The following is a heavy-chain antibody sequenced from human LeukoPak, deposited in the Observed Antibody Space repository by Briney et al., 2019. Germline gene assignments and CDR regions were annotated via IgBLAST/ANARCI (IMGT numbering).Heavy chain of an antibody. D-gene: IGHD3-10*01. V-gene: IGHV4-59*08. J-gene: IGHJ6*02. CDR2: ISYSGST. CDR3: ARHYYSSGSYYSRSYYYGMDV. CDR1: GGSISSYY. Sequence: SETLSLTCTVSGGSISSYYWTWIRQPPGKGPEWIGYISYSGSTNYNSSLKSRVTISVDMSKNQFSLKLSSVTAADTAVYYCARHYYSSGSYYSRSYYYGMDVWGQGTSVTVSS.